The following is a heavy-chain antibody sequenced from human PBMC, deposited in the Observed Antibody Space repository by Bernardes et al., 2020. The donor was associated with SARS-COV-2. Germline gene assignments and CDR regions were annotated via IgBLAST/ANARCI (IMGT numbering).Heavy chain of an antibody. D-gene: IGHD6-19*01. CDR3: ARHPKRIAVAGGPSYWYFDL. V-gene: IGHV4-39*01. Sequence: TLSLTCTVSGGSISSSSYYWGWIRQPPGKGLEWIGSIYYSGSTYYNPSLKSRVTISVDTSKNQFSLKLSSVTAADTAVYYCARHPKRIAVAGGPSYWYFDLWGRGTLVTVSS. CDR2: IYYSGST. CDR1: GGSISSSSYY. J-gene: IGHJ2*01.